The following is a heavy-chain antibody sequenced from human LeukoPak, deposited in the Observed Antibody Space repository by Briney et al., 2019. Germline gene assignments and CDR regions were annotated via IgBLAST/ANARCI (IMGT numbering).Heavy chain of an antibody. CDR1: GGSISSSGYY. Sequence: PSETLSLTCTVSGGSISSSGYYWGWIRQPPGKGLEWIASIYYSGSTYYNPSLKSRVTISVDTSKNQLSLKLSSLTAADTAVYYCARHEYSGSYYGLSWFDPWGQGTLITVSS. D-gene: IGHD1-26*01. CDR3: ARHEYSGSYYGLSWFDP. CDR2: IYYSGST. V-gene: IGHV4-39*01. J-gene: IGHJ5*02.